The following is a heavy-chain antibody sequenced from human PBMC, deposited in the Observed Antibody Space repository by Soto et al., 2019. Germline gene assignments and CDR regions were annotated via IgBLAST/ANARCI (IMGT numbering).Heavy chain of an antibody. CDR3: ARGTVYYCSNDKCGFFFDH. J-gene: IGHJ4*02. CDR2: IDTNGDT. Sequence: QVQLQESGSGLLKPSQTLSLDCSVSGDSLRRGFHHWSWIRQTPGKGLQLIGYIDTNGDTHYDPSLRNRLNMSIVTTESRFSLKVTSVTAADTAVYYCARGTVYYCSNDKCGFFFDHWGQGALVTVTS. V-gene: IGHV4-31*03. D-gene: IGHD3-10*01. CDR1: GDSLRRGFHH.